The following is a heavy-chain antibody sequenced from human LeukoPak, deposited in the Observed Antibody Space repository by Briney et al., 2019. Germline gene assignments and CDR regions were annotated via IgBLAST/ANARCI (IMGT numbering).Heavy chain of an antibody. CDR3: ARGTVTMVDY. Sequence: PGGSLRLSCAASGFTVSSNYMSWVRQAPGRGLEWVSVIYSGGSTYYADSVKGRFTISRDNSKNTLFLQMNSLRAGDTVVYYCARGTVTMVDYWGQGTLVTVSS. CDR2: IYSGGST. V-gene: IGHV3-66*01. CDR1: GFTVSSNY. D-gene: IGHD3-10*01. J-gene: IGHJ4*02.